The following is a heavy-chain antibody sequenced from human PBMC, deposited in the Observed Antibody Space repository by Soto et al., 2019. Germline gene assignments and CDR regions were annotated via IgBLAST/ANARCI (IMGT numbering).Heavy chain of an antibody. D-gene: IGHD2-8*01. V-gene: IGHV3-74*01. CDR3: VRYLPRRPDQWSPTNYYYGMDV. CDR1: GFNFITYW. Sequence: PGGSLRLSCEVSGFNFITYWMHWVRQAPGKGLVWVSRIKGDGSSTSYADSVKGRFTISRDSAKSSLYLQMNSLRVEDTAVYYCVRYLPRRPDQWSPTNYYYGMDVWGQGTTVTVSS. J-gene: IGHJ6*02. CDR2: IKGDGSST.